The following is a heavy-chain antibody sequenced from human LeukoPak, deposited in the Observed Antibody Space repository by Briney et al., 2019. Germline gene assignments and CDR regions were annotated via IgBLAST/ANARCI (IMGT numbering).Heavy chain of an antibody. CDR2: LVYDGIIN. V-gene: IGHV3-30*02. Sequence: PGGSLRLSCAASGFPFSSFGMHWVRQAPGKGLEWVARLVYDGIINYGDFAKGRFTISRDNSKNTLYLQMNSLRAEDTAVYYCAREGADIVVVPAAIDLDYWGQGTLVTVSS. J-gene: IGHJ4*02. CDR3: AREGADIVVVPAAIDLDY. CDR1: GFPFSSFG. D-gene: IGHD2-2*02.